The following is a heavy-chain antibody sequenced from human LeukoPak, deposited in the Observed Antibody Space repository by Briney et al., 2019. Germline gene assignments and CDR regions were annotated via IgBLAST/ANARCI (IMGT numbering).Heavy chain of an antibody. V-gene: IGHV4-34*01. J-gene: IGHJ4*02. Sequence: SETLSLTCAVYGGSFSGYYWSWIRQPPGKGLECIGEINHSGSTNYNPSLKSRVTISVDTSKNQFSLKLSSVTAADTAVYYCARGAGYSSGRYDFWGQGTLVTVSS. D-gene: IGHD6-19*01. CDR2: INHSGST. CDR1: GGSFSGYY. CDR3: ARGAGYSSGRYDF.